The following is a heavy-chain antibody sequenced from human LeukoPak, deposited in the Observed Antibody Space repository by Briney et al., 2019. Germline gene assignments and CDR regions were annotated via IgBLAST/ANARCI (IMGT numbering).Heavy chain of an antibody. J-gene: IGHJ4*02. D-gene: IGHD2-21*02. V-gene: IGHV4-30-4*01. CDR1: GGSISSGDYY. CDR2: IYYSGST. Sequence: PSETLSLTCTVSGGSISSGDYYWSWIRQPPGKGLEWIGYIYYSGSTYYNPSLKSRVTISVDTSKNQFSLKLSSVTAADTAVYYCARALGVVTAYDWGQGTLVTVSS. CDR3: ARALGVVTAYD.